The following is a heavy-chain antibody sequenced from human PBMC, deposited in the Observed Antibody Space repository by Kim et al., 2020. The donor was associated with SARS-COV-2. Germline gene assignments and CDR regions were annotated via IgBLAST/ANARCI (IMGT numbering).Heavy chain of an antibody. J-gene: IGHJ5*02. CDR2: FDPEDGDT. D-gene: IGHD3-3*01. CDR1: GYTLTELS. CDR3: ATSSTIFGGFDP. V-gene: IGHV1-24*01. Sequence: ASVKVSCKVSGYTLTELSMHWVRQAPGKGLEWMGGFDPEDGDTIYAQKFQGRVTMTEDTSTDTAYMELSSLRSEDTAVYYCATSSTIFGGFDPWGQGTLVTVSS.